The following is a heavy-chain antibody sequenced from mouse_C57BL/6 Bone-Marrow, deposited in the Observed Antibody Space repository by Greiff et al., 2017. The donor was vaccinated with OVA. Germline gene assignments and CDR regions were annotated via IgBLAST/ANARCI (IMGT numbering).Heavy chain of an antibody. CDR2: IDPSDSYT. Sequence: QVQLQQPGAELVRPGTSVKLSCKASGYTFTSYWMHWVKQRPGQGLEWIGVIDPSDSYTNYNQKFKGKATLTVDTSSSTAYMQLSSLTSEDSAVYYCARRKYCGSSSYFDYWGQGTTLTVSS. CDR1: GYTFTSYW. D-gene: IGHD1-1*01. V-gene: IGHV1-59*01. J-gene: IGHJ2*01. CDR3: ARRKYCGSSSYFDY.